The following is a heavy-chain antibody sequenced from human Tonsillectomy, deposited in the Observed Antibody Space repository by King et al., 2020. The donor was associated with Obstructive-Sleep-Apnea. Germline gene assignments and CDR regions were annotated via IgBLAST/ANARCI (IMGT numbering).Heavy chain of an antibody. V-gene: IGHV3-9*01. CDR2: VSWNSGDR. CDR3: ASNHREVAGTFDY. CDR1: GFTFEDYA. D-gene: IGHD6-19*01. Sequence: QLVQSGGGLVQPGRSLRLSCAASGFTFEDYAMHWVRQTPGKGLEWVSGVSWNSGDRGYGDSVKGRFTISRDNSKNSLYLQMNNLRTEDTALYYCASNHREVAGTFDYWGQGTLVTVSS. J-gene: IGHJ4*02.